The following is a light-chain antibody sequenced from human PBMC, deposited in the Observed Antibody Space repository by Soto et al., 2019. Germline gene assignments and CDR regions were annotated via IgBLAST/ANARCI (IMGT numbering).Light chain of an antibody. Sequence: DIQMTQSPSTLSASVGDRVTITCRASQGIVRWLAWYQQKPGKAPKFLIFKASSLESGVPSRFSGSGSGTDFTLTISGLQPEDVATYYCLQDHSYPLTFGGGTKVDIK. CDR3: LQDHSYPLT. CDR2: KAS. V-gene: IGKV1-5*03. J-gene: IGKJ4*01. CDR1: QGIVRW.